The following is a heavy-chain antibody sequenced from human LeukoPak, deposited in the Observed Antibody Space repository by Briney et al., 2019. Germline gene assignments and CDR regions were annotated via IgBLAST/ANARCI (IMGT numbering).Heavy chain of an antibody. CDR2: IIPIFGTA. CDR1: GGTFSSYA. Sequence: SVKVSCKASGGTFSSYAISWVRQAPGQGPEWMGGIIPIFGTANYAQKFQGRVTITTDESTSTAYMELSSLRSEDTAVYYCATERITMIVVAPGGAFDIWGQGTLVTVSS. J-gene: IGHJ4*02. D-gene: IGHD3-22*01. V-gene: IGHV1-69*05. CDR3: ATERITMIVVAPGGAFDI.